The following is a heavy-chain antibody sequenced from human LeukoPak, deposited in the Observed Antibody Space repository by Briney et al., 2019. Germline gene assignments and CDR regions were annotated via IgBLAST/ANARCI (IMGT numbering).Heavy chain of an antibody. CDR2: VSSSSSYI. J-gene: IGHJ6*02. CDR1: GFSFSYYS. Sequence: GGSLRLSCAASGFSFSYYSMNWVRQAPGKGLEWVSSVSSSSSYIYYADSVKGRFTISRDNAKNSLYLQMNSLRAEDTAVYYCARGAAEIAAAGRYYYYGMDVWGQGTTVTVSS. CDR3: ARGAAEIAAAGRYYYYGMDV. D-gene: IGHD6-13*01. V-gene: IGHV3-21*01.